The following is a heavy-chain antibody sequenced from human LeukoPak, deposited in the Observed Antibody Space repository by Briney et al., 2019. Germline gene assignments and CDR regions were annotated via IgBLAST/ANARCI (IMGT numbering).Heavy chain of an antibody. CDR1: GYTFTGYY. D-gene: IGHD3-22*01. CDR3: ARGPHPILKYDSSGYRFDY. V-gene: IGHV1-2*02. J-gene: IGHJ4*02. CDR2: INPNSGGT. Sequence: EASVKVSCKASGYTFTGYYMHWVRQAPGQGLEWMGWINPNSGGTNYAQKFQGRVTMTRDTSINTAYMELSRLRSDDTAVYYCARGPHPILKYDSSGYRFDYWGQGTLVTVSS.